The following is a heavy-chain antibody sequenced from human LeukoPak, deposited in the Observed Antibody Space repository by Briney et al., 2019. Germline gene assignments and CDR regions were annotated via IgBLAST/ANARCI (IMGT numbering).Heavy chain of an antibody. Sequence: SPTLSLTCVISGDSVSKDNAAWNWIRQSPSRGLEWLARASYRSKWYYDYAVSVKSRMSINTDTSKNQFTLQVNSVIPEDTAMYYCVGCSGGSCHSGAFEIWGQGTMITVSS. CDR2: ASYRSKWYY. D-gene: IGHD2-15*01. J-gene: IGHJ3*02. CDR1: GDSVSKDNAA. V-gene: IGHV6-1*01. CDR3: VGCSGGSCHSGAFEI.